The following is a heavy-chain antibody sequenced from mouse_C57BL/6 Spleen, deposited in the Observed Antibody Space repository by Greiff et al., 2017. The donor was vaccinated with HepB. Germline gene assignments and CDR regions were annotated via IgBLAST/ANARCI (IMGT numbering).Heavy chain of an antibody. Sequence: QVQLQQPGAELVKPGASVKMSCKASGYTFTSYWITWVKQRPGQGLEWIGDIYPGSGSTNYNEKFKSKATLTVDTSSSTAYMPLSSLTSEDSAVYYCARAAFYYGSSPFAYWGQGTLVTVSA. V-gene: IGHV1-55*01. CDR2: IYPGSGST. CDR3: ARAAFYYGSSPFAY. CDR1: GYTFTSYW. D-gene: IGHD1-1*01. J-gene: IGHJ3*01.